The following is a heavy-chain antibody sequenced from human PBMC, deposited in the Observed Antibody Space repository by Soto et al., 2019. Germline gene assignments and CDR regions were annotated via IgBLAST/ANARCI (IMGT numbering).Heavy chain of an antibody. CDR1: GGSISSYY. CDR3: ASMIGDPVLSFDS. CDR2: IFYSGST. J-gene: IGHJ5*01. Sequence: QVQLQESGPGLVKPSETLSLTCTVPGGSISSYYWSWIRQPPGKGLEWIAFIFYSGSTSYYPSLKSRVTISIDTSEYQFSLKLNSVTAADTAVYYCASMIGDPVLSFDSWGQGTLVAVSS. D-gene: IGHD3-10*02. V-gene: IGHV4-59*01.